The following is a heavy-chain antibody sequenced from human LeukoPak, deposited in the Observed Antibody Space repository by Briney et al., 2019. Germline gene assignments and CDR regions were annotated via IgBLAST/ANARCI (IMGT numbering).Heavy chain of an antibody. V-gene: IGHV1-46*01. CDR2: INPSGGST. Sequence: GASVKVSCKASGYTFTSYYMHWVRQAPGQGLEWMGIINPSGGSTSYAQKFQGRVTMTRDMSSSTVYMELSSLRSEDTAVYYCARGGCSGGSSGGSCRRPLFDYWGQGTLVTVSS. D-gene: IGHD2-15*01. CDR1: GYTFTSYY. CDR3: ARGGCSGGSSGGSCRRPLFDY. J-gene: IGHJ4*02.